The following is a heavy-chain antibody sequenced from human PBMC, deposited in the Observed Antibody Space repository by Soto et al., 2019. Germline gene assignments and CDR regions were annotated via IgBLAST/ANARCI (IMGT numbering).Heavy chain of an antibody. CDR1: GGTFSSYT. J-gene: IGHJ4*02. CDR2: IIPILGIA. D-gene: IGHD2-21*02. V-gene: IGHV1-69*02. CDR3: AVLAYCGGDCPSYFDS. Sequence: QVQLVQSGAEVKKPGSSVKVSCKASGGTFSSYTISWVRQAPGQGLEWMGRIIPILGIANYAQKFQGRVTITADNSTSTAYMELSSLRSEDTAVYYCAVLAYCGGDCPSYFDSWGQGTLVTVSS.